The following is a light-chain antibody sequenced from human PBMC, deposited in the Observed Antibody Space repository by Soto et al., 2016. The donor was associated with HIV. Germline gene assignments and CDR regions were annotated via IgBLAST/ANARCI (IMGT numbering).Light chain of an antibody. CDR1: QMINSY. CDR3: QQSYSIPLT. Sequence: DIQMTQSPSSLSASVGDTVTITCRASQMINSYLNWYQQKPGKAPRLLISAASSLQVGVPSRFSGSRSRTGFSLTITSLQPEDFATYYCQQSYSIPLTFGQGTRLX. J-gene: IGKJ5*01. V-gene: IGKV1-39*01. CDR2: AAS.